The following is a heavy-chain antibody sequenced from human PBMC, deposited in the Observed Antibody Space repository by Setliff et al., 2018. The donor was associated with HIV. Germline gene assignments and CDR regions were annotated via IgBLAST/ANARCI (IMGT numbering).Heavy chain of an antibody. CDR1: GYTFTSYG. D-gene: IGHD1-20*01. CDR2: ISAYNGNT. V-gene: IGHV1-18*01. CDR3: ARVPLSYNWNLHYFDY. Sequence: GASVKVSCKASGYTFTSYGISWVRQAPGQGLEWMGWISAYNGNTNYAQKLQGRVTMTTDTSTSTAYMELRSLRSDDTAVYYCARVPLSYNWNLHYFDYWVPETLLVTVSS. J-gene: IGHJ4*03.